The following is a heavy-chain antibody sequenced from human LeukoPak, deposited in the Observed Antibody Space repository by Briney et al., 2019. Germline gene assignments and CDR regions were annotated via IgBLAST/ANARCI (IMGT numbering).Heavy chain of an antibody. CDR1: GFTFSSYW. V-gene: IGHV3-21*01. CDR3: VRESNSWYYFDY. J-gene: IGHJ4*02. D-gene: IGHD6-13*01. CDR2: ITSTSSYI. Sequence: GGSLRLSCAASGFTFSSYWMHWVRQAPGKGLEWVSSITSTSSYIYYADSVKGRFTISRDNAKNSLYLQMNSLRVEDTAVYYCVRESNSWYYFDYWGQGALVTVSS.